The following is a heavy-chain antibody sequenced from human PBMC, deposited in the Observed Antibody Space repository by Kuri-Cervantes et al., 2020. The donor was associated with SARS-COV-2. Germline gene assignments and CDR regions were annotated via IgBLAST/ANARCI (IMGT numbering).Heavy chain of an antibody. Sequence: GESLKISCAASGFTFSTFAMTWVRQAPGKGLEWVSTISASGLSTYYADSLQGRFTISRDNSQNTVELHMSSLRAEDAAMYFCTRNEGGLHSAIDYWGQGTLVTVSS. J-gene: IGHJ4*02. CDR2: ISASGLST. CDR1: GFTFSTFA. V-gene: IGHV3-23*01. CDR3: TRNEGGLHSAIDY. D-gene: IGHD1-1*01.